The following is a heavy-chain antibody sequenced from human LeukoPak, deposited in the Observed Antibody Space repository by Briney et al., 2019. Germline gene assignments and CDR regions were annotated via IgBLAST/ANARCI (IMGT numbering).Heavy chain of an antibody. Sequence: YPSETLSLTCTVSGGSISSSSYYWGWIRQPPGKGLEWIGSIYYSGSTYYNPSLKSRVTISVDTSKNQFSLKLSSVTAADTAVYYCARLMGFGELFLEPFFDIWGQGTMVTVSS. CDR3: ARLMGFGELFLEPFFDI. D-gene: IGHD3-10*01. V-gene: IGHV4-39*01. CDR2: IYYSGST. CDR1: GGSISSSSYY. J-gene: IGHJ3*02.